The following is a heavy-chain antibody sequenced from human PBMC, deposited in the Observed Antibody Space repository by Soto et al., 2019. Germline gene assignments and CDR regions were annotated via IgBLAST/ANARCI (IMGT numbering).Heavy chain of an antibody. V-gene: IGHV1-8*01. D-gene: IGHD3-9*01. J-gene: IGHJ4*02. CDR3: ARGDTGDILTGYYSPIPDY. Sequence: ASVKVSCKASGYTFTSYDINWVRQATGQGLEWMGWMNPNSGNTGYAQKFQGRVTMTRNTSISTAYMELSSLRSEDTAVYYCARGDTGDILTGYYSPIPDYWGQGTLVTVSS. CDR1: GYTFTSYD. CDR2: MNPNSGNT.